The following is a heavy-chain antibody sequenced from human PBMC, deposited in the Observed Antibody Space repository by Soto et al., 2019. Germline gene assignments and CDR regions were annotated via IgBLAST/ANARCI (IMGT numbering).Heavy chain of an antibody. CDR2: IYYSGST. CDR3: ARLLKKSIITGVYFDY. Sequence: SETLSLTCTVSGGSISSSSYYWGWIRQPPGKGLEWIGSIYYSGSTYYNPSLKSRVTISVDTSKNQFSLKLSSVTAADTAVYYCARLLKKSIITGVYFDYWGQGTLVTVSS. D-gene: IGHD1-20*01. J-gene: IGHJ4*02. CDR1: GGSISSSSYY. V-gene: IGHV4-39*01.